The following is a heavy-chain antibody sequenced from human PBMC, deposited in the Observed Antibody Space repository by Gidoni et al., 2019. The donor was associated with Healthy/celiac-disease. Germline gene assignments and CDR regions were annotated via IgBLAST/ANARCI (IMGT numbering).Heavy chain of an antibody. Sequence: QVQLQESGPGLVKPSETLSRTCTVSGGSVSSGSYYWSWIRQPPGKGLEWIGYIYYSGSTNYNPSLKSRVTISVDTSKNQFSLKLSSVTAADTAVYYCARVGATIRYFDYWGQGTLVTVSS. CDR1: GGSVSSGSYY. CDR3: ARVGATIRYFDY. V-gene: IGHV4-61*01. D-gene: IGHD1-26*01. CDR2: IYYSGST. J-gene: IGHJ4*02.